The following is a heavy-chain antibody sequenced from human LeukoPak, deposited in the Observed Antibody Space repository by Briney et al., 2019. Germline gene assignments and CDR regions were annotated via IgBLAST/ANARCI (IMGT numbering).Heavy chain of an antibody. CDR2: ISAYNGNT. Sequence: ASVKVSCKASGYTFTSYGISWVRQAPGQGLEWMGWISAYNGNTNYAQKLQGRVTMTTDTSTSTAYMELRGLRSDDTAVYYCARSTEPYCSGGSCYSVDYWGQGTLVTVSS. D-gene: IGHD2-15*01. CDR3: ARSTEPYCSGGSCYSVDY. V-gene: IGHV1-18*01. J-gene: IGHJ4*02. CDR1: GYTFTSYG.